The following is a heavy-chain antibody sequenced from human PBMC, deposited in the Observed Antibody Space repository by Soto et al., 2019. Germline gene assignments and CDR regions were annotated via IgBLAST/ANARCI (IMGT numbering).Heavy chain of an antibody. D-gene: IGHD2-15*01. CDR1: GYTFTSYG. Sequence: ASVKVSCKASGYTFTSYGSSWVRQAPGQGLERMGWISAYNGNTNYAQKLQGRVNMTTDTSTSTAYMELRSMRSDDTAVYYCARDLGYCSGGSCRTAHDAFDIWGQGTMITVSS. V-gene: IGHV1-18*01. CDR3: ARDLGYCSGGSCRTAHDAFDI. CDR2: ISAYNGNT. J-gene: IGHJ3*02.